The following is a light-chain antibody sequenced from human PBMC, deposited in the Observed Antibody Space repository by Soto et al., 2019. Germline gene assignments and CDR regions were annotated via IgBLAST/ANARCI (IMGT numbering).Light chain of an antibody. V-gene: IGKV3-15*01. CDR2: AVS. J-gene: IGKJ5*01. CDR1: QPVNNN. Sequence: IEMTQSPASLSASPGGRATLSCRASQPVNNNLAWYQYKPGQAPRLLIYAVSTRATGVSARFSGGGSVTEFSLTISGLQYEDFAVYYCQQYEKWPPSITFGQGTRLEIK. CDR3: QQYEKWPPSIT.